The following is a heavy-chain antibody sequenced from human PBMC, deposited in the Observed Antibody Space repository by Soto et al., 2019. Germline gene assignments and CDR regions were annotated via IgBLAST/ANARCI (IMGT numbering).Heavy chain of an antibody. CDR3: ARRSNFYYGFDY. CDR2: IYSSGSA. V-gene: IGHV4-59*08. D-gene: IGHD3-22*01. Sequence: PSETLSLTCTVSGGSFNNYYWPWIRQPPGKGLEWIGYIYSSGSAGYNPSNKRKVTKLVDTNKNQISLKMRTMTAADTAVYYCARRSNFYYGFDYWGRG. CDR1: GGSFNNYY. J-gene: IGHJ4*02.